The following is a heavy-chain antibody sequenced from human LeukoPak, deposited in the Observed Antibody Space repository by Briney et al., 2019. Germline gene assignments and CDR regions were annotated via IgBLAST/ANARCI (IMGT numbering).Heavy chain of an antibody. D-gene: IGHD2-21*01. CDR1: GFTFSNYW. CDR2: INKDGSST. J-gene: IGHJ4*02. Sequence: GGSLRLSCAASGFTFSNYWMHWVRQAPGKGLEWVSRINKDGSSTDYADSVKGRFTISRDNARNTLYLQMNSLRADDTAVYYCARSYRDYWGQGTLVTVSS. V-gene: IGHV3-74*01. CDR3: ARSYRDY.